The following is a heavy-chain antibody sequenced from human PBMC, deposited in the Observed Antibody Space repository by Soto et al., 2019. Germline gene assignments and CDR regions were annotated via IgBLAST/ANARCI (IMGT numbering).Heavy chain of an antibody. V-gene: IGHV3-53*01. D-gene: IGHD2-15*01. CDR3: AKERDCSFTSCAEFDF. J-gene: IGHJ4*02. CDR2: LYDVDGT. CDR1: GLTVSGKKY. Sequence: DVQLVESGGGLIQPGESLRLSCAAFGLTVSGKKYVAWVRQAPGKVLEWVSALYDVDGTYYADSVKGRFTISRDNYKKTLYLQMNSLRVDDTAVYYCAKERDCSFTSCAEFDFWGQGTLVTVSS.